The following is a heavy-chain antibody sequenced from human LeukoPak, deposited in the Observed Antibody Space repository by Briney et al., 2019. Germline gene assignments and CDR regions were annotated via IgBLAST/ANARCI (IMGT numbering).Heavy chain of an antibody. CDR3: ARDGTSTDDY. D-gene: IGHD2-2*01. CDR2: ISGNNDNP. Sequence: GASVKVSCKASGYTFSNFGINWVRQAPGQGLEWIAWISGNNDNPNYGQKFQGRFTVTTDSSTSTAYMEPRNLRSDDTAVYYCARDGTSTDDYWGQGTLVTVSS. J-gene: IGHJ4*02. V-gene: IGHV1-18*01. CDR1: GYTFSNFG.